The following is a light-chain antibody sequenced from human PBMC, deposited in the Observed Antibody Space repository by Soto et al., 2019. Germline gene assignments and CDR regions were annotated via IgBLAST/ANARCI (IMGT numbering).Light chain of an antibody. CDR3: AAWDDRLNVL. J-gene: IGLJ2*01. CDR2: RDN. CDR1: TSNIGSNY. Sequence: QSVLTQSPSASGTPGQRVTISCSGNTSNIGSNYVSWYQHLPGTAPKLLISRDNQRPSGVPDRFSGSKSGTSASLAISGLGSGDEGDYYCAAWDDRLNVLFGGGTKLTVL. V-gene: IGLV1-47*01.